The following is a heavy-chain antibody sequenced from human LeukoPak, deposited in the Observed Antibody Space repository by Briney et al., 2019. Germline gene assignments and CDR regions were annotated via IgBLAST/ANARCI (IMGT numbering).Heavy chain of an antibody. Sequence: GGSLRLSCAASGFAFSDYSMNWVRQAPGKGLEWISYIGIDSGNTNYADSVKGRFTISGDKAKNSLYLQMNSLRVEDTAVYYCARDYKYAFDNWGQGTLVTVSS. CDR2: IGIDSGNT. J-gene: IGHJ4*02. V-gene: IGHV3-48*01. CDR1: GFAFSDYS. D-gene: IGHD5-24*01. CDR3: ARDYKYAFDN.